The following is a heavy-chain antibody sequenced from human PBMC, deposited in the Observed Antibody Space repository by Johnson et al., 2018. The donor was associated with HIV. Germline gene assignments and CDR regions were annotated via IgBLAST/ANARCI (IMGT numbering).Heavy chain of an antibody. CDR1: GFTFSSYG. V-gene: IGHV3-33*01. Sequence: VQLVESGGGVVQPGRSLRLSCAASGFTFSSYGMEWVRQAPGKGLEWVAVICSDGGNKHYADSVKGRFTISRDNSKKTLYLQMNSLRAEDTAVYYCATSTDSDALDIWGQGTMVTVSS. CDR2: ICSDGGNK. CDR3: ATSTDSDALDI. D-gene: IGHD1-1*01. J-gene: IGHJ3*02.